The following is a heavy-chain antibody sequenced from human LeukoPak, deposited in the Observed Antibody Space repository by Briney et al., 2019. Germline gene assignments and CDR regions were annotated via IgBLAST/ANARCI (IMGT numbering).Heavy chain of an antibody. D-gene: IGHD5-24*01. Sequence: GGSLRLSCAASGFTFDDYGMSWVCQAPGKGLEWVSGINWNGGSTGYADSVKGRFTISRDNSKNTLYLQMNSLRAEDTAVYYCAKDSRDGYNYFDYWGQGTLVTVSS. J-gene: IGHJ4*02. CDR2: INWNGGST. V-gene: IGHV3-20*04. CDR3: AKDSRDGYNYFDY. CDR1: GFTFDDYG.